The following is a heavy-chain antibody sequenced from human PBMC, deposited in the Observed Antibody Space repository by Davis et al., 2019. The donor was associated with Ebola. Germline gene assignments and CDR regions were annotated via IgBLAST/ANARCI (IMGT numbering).Heavy chain of an antibody. J-gene: IGHJ4*02. CDR3: TTEPDIVVVVAHQPTRGY. CDR1: GFTFSNAW. Sequence: PGGSLRLSCAASGFTFSNAWMSWVRQAPGKGLEWVGRIKSKTDGGTTDYAAPVKGRFTISRDDSKNTLYLQMNSLKTEDTAVYYCTTEPDIVVVVAHQPTRGYWGQGTLVTVSS. D-gene: IGHD2-15*01. V-gene: IGHV3-15*01. CDR2: IKSKTDGGTT.